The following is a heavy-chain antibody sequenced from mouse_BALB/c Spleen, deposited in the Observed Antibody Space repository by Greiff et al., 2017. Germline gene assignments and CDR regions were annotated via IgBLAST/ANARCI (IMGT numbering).Heavy chain of an antibody. V-gene: IGHV2-9*02. CDR3: ARDPLYRFYAMDY. CDR2: IWAGGST. CDR1: GFSLTSYG. D-gene: IGHD2-14*01. Sequence: QVQLQQSGPGLVAPSQSLSITCTVSGFSLTSYGVHWVRQPPGKGLEWLGVIWAGGSTNYNSALMSRLSISKDNSKSQVFLKMNSLQTDDTAMYYCARDPLYRFYAMDYWGQGTSVTVSS. J-gene: IGHJ4*01.